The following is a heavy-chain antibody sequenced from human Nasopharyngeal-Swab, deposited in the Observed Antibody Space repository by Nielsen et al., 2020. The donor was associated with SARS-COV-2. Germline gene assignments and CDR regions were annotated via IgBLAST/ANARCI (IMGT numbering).Heavy chain of an antibody. CDR2: IIPIFGTA. Sequence: SVKVSCKASGGTFNSYRISWVRQAPGQGLEWMGGIIPIFGTAHYAQKFQGRVTITADKSTSTAYMELSSLRSEDTAVYYCARPTYDFWSGSNWFDPWGQGTLVTVSS. J-gene: IGHJ5*02. CDR1: GGTFNSYR. V-gene: IGHV1-69*06. CDR3: ARPTYDFWSGSNWFDP. D-gene: IGHD3-3*01.